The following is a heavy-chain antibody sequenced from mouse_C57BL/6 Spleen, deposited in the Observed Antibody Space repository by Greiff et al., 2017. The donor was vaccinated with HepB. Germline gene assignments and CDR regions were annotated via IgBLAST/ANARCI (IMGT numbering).Heavy chain of an antibody. CDR3: ARSITTVVGRFAY. CDR1: GFTFSSYA. Sequence: EVKLVESGGGLVKPGGSLKLSCAASGFTFSSYAMSWVRQTPEKRLEWVATISDGGSYTYYPDNVKGRFTISRDNAKNNLYLQMSHLKSEDTAMYYCARSITTVVGRFAYWGQGTLVTVSA. J-gene: IGHJ3*01. CDR2: ISDGGSYT. D-gene: IGHD1-1*01. V-gene: IGHV5-4*03.